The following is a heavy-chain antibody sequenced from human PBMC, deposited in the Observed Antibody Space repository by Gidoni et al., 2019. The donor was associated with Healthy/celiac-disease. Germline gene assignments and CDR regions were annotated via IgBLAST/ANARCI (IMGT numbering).Heavy chain of an antibody. CDR1: GCTFSSYA. Sequence: EVQLLESGGGVVQPGGSLRLSCAASGCTFSSYAMSWVRQAPGKGLEWFAASSGSGGSTYYADSVKCRFTISRDNSKNTLYLQMNSLRAEDTAVYYCAKMRQWLVYWGQGTLVTVSS. J-gene: IGHJ4*02. V-gene: IGHV3-23*01. CDR3: AKMRQWLVY. D-gene: IGHD6-19*01. CDR2: SSGSGGST.